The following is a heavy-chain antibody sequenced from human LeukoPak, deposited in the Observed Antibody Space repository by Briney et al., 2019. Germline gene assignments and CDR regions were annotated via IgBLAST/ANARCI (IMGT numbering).Heavy chain of an antibody. CDR3: ARDFVRYFDLHAFDI. Sequence: ASVKVSCKASGYTFTSYYMHGLRQAPGQGLEWMGIINPSCCSSSFAQKFQGRVTMTRDTSTSTVYMELSSLRSEDTAVYYCARDFVRYFDLHAFDIWGQGTMVTVSS. CDR1: GYTFTSYY. D-gene: IGHD3-9*01. V-gene: IGHV1-46*01. J-gene: IGHJ3*02. CDR2: INPSCCSS.